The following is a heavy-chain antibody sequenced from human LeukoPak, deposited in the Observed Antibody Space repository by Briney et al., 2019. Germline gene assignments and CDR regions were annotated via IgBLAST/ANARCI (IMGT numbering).Heavy chain of an antibody. CDR1: GFTFSDYY. J-gene: IGHJ4*02. CDR2: ISSSGSTI. CDR3: ASITMIVVVMV. V-gene: IGHV3-11*01. Sequence: GSLRLSCAASGFTFSDYYMSWIRQAPGKGLEWVSYISSSGSTIYYADSVKGRFTISRDNAKNSLYLQMNSLRAEDTAVYYCASITMIVVVMVWGQGTLVTVSS. D-gene: IGHD3-22*01.